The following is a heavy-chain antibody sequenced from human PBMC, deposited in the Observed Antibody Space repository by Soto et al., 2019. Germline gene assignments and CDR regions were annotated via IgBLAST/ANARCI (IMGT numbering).Heavy chain of an antibody. D-gene: IGHD2-21*01. V-gene: IGHV3-23*01. J-gene: IGHJ2*01. Sequence: EVQLLESGGDSVQPGGSVRLSCAGSGFTFINYAMNWVRQAPGKGLEWVSTISGGGDATFFADSVRGRFTFSRDNSKNTVTLPMKSLVVDDTAVYYCARKVVGSTSRPDYWYFDLWGRGTLVTVSS. CDR2: ISGGGDAT. CDR1: GFTFINYA. CDR3: ARKVVGSTSRPDYWYFDL.